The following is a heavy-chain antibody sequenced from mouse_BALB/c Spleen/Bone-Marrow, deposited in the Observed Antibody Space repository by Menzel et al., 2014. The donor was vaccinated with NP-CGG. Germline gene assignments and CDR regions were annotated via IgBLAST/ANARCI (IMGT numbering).Heavy chain of an antibody. D-gene: IGHD2-10*02. CDR3: ARDAGYGNPWFAY. V-gene: IGHV2-9*02. CDR1: GFSLTSYG. J-gene: IGHJ3*01. Sequence: QVQLPQSGPGLVAPSQSLSITCTVSGFSLTSYGVHWVRQPPGKGPEWLGVIWAGGGTIYNSALMSRLSISKDNSKSQVFLKMHSLQTDDIAMYYCARDAGYGNPWFAYWGQGTLVKVSA. CDR2: IWAGGGT.